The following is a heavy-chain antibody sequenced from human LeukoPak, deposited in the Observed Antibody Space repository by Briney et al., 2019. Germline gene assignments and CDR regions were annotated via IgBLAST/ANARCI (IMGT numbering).Heavy chain of an antibody. CDR2: ISGNGDRT. CDR1: GFTFSTYA. V-gene: IGHV3-23*01. Sequence: GGSLRLSCAASGFTFSTYAMSWVRQAPGQGLEWVSGISGNGDRTYYADSEGGRVTISRDNSKNTLYLQMNSLTAEDTAVYYCAKCPSGSYWSDYWGQGTQVTVSS. CDR3: AKCPSGSYWSDY. D-gene: IGHD1-26*01. J-gene: IGHJ4*02.